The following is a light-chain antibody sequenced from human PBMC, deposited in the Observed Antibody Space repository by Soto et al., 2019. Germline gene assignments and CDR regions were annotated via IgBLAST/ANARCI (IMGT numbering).Light chain of an antibody. Sequence: EIVLTQSPCTLSLSPGERATLSCRASQSVSSSYLAWYQQKPGQAPRILIYGASSRVIGIPDRFSGSGSGTDFTLTISRLEPEDFAVYYCQQYGSSPITFGQGTRLEIK. J-gene: IGKJ5*01. CDR1: QSVSSSY. CDR2: GAS. V-gene: IGKV3-20*01. CDR3: QQYGSSPIT.